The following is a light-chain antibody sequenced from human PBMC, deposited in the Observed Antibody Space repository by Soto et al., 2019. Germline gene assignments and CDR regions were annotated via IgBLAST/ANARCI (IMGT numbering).Light chain of an antibody. J-gene: IGLJ3*02. V-gene: IGLV2-8*01. CDR3: CSYANTANWV. Sequence: QSALTQPPSASGSPGQSVTISCTGTSSDIGAYNHVSWYQQRPGKAPKLMIYEVNKRPSGVPDRFPGSKSDNTASLTVSGLQADDEADYYCCSYANTANWVFGGGTKVTVL. CDR2: EVN. CDR1: SSDIGAYNH.